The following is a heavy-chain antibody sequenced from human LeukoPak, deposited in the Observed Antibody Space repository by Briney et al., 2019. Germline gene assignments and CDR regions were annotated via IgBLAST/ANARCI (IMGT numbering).Heavy chain of an antibody. J-gene: IGHJ3*02. CDR3: AREDGYNQRGDAFDI. V-gene: IGHV3-21*01. CDR1: GFTFSNYT. Sequence: NPGGSLRLSCAASGFTFSNYTMNWVRQAPGKGLEWVSSISSGSSYIYYADSVKGRFTISRDNAKNSLYLQMNSLRAEDTAVYYCAREDGYNQRGDAFDIWGQGTMVTVSS. D-gene: IGHD5-24*01. CDR2: ISSGSSYI.